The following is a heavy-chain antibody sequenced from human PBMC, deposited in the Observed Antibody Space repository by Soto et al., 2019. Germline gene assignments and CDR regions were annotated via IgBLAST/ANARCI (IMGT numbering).Heavy chain of an antibody. V-gene: IGHV3-48*01. CDR2: ISGSSSTI. D-gene: IGHD1-26*01. CDR3: AKIALPQGLNTH. J-gene: IGHJ4*02. CDR1: GFTFSSYS. Sequence: GGSLRLSCAASGFTFSSYSMNWVRQAPGKGLEWVSYISGSSSTIYYADSVKGRFTISRDNAKNTLYLQMNSLRAEDTAVYYCAKIALPQGLNTHRGQGTLVTVSS.